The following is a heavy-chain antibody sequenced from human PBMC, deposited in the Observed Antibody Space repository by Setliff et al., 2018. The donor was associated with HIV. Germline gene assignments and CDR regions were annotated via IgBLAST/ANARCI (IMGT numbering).Heavy chain of an antibody. CDR3: ARAGDYYDSRNYLTRGPTAFDI. J-gene: IGHJ3*02. Sequence: KTSETLSLTCTVSRGSISRHYWTWIRQPPGKGLEWIGYISHSGKTDYNSSLKNRVTLSVDTSNHQFSLKMTSVTAADTAVYYCARAGDYYDSRNYLTRGPTAFDIWGQGTMVTVSS. CDR2: ISHSGKT. D-gene: IGHD3-22*01. CDR1: RGSISRHY. V-gene: IGHV4-59*11.